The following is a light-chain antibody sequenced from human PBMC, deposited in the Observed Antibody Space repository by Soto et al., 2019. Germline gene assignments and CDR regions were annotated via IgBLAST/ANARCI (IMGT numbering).Light chain of an antibody. CDR1: QSVRNSL. V-gene: IGKV3-20*01. J-gene: IGKJ1*01. Sequence: EIVLTQSPGTLSLSPGDRATLSCRASQSVRNSLLAWYQQKPGQPPRLLIYDASTRATATPERFSGSGSGTDFTLTISRLEPEDFAVYYCQQYGSSGTFGQGTKVDI. CDR3: QQYGSSGT. CDR2: DAS.